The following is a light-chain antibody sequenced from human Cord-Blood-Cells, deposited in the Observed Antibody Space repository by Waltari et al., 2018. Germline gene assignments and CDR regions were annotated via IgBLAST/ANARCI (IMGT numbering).Light chain of an antibody. J-gene: IGLJ3*02. CDR2: DVS. CDR3: CSYAGSYTWV. Sequence: QSALTQPRSVSGSPGQSVTISCTGTSSDVGGYNYVPWYQHHPGKAPKLMIYDVSKRPSGVPDRFSGSKSGNTASLTISGLQAEDEADYYCCSYAGSYTWVFGGWTKLTVL. CDR1: SSDVGGYNY. V-gene: IGLV2-11*01.